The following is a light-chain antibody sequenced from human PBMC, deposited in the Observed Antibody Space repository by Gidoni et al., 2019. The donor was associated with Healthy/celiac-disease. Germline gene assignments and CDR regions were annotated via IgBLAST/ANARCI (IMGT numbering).Light chain of an antibody. J-gene: IGKJ2*01. CDR3: QQYYNLRYT. Sequence: DIQMTQSPSSLSSSVGDRVTITCQASQDISNSLNWYQQKPAKAPKLLIDDASNLETGVPSRFSVSVSGTDFTFTISSLQPEYIATYYCQQYYNLRYTFGQGTKLEIK. V-gene: IGKV1-33*01. CDR1: QDISNS. CDR2: DAS.